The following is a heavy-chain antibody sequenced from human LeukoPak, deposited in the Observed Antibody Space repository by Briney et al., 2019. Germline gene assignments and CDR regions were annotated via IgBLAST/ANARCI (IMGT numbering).Heavy chain of an antibody. V-gene: IGHV5-51*03. Sequence: GESLKISCKGSGYRFTNYRIGWVRQMPGKGLEWMGIIYPGDSETTYSPSFQGQVTISADKSISTAYLQWSSLKASDTAMYYCARLRRDNWFDPWGQGTLVTVSS. D-gene: IGHD3-10*01. CDR2: IYPGDSET. CDR3: ARLRRDNWFDP. CDR1: GYRFTNYR. J-gene: IGHJ5*02.